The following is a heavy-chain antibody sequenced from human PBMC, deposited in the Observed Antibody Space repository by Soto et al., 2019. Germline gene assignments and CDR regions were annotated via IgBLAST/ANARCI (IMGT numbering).Heavy chain of an antibody. Sequence: EVQLLESGGGLVRPGGSLRLSCAASGFTFSSYPMKWVRQGPGKGLEWVSTIGGSGTGFNTDYADSVKGRFVISRDNSKNTVYRQMNSLRAEDTALYYCARVAPYCSTTTCYIDSWGQGTLGTVSS. V-gene: IGHV3-23*01. CDR2: IGGSGTGFNT. J-gene: IGHJ4*02. CDR1: GFTFSSYP. CDR3: ARVAPYCSTTTCYIDS. D-gene: IGHD2-2*01.